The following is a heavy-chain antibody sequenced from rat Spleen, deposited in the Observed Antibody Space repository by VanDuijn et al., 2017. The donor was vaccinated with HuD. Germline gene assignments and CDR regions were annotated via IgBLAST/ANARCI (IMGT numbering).Heavy chain of an antibody. J-gene: IGHJ2*01. CDR2: ISHCGGST. V-gene: IGHV5-20*01. CDR1: GFTFSNYD. CDR3: TTTTRG. D-gene: IGHD1-4*01. Sequence: EVQLVESGGGLVQPGRSLKLSCAASGFTFSNYDMAWVRQAPTKGLEWVASISHCGGSTYYRDSVKGRFTISRDNAKSSLYLQIDSLRSEDTATYYCTTTTRGWGQGVMVTVSS.